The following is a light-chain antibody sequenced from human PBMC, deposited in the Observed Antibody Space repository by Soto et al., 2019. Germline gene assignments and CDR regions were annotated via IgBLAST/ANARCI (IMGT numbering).Light chain of an antibody. CDR1: QSISSY. CDR2: AAS. Sequence: DIKMTQSTSTVSASVGDRVTITCRASQSISSYLDWYQQKPGKAPKLLIYAASSLQSGVPSRFSGSGSGTDFTLTISSLQPEDFATYYCQQSYSTLWTFGQGTKVDIK. V-gene: IGKV1-39*01. J-gene: IGKJ1*01. CDR3: QQSYSTLWT.